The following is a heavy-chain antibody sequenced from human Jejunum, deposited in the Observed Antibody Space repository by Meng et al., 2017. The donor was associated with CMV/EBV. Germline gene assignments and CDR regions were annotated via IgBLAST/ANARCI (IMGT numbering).Heavy chain of an antibody. Sequence: SYGMHWVRQAPGKGLEWVASIQYDGSSQHYADSVKGRFTISRDNSKKTQFLQMNSLRPEDTAVYYCVKDLGYSSGYNDNYYYGMDVWGQGTTVTVSS. CDR3: VKDLGYSSGYNDNYYYGMDV. J-gene: IGHJ6*02. CDR1: SYG. V-gene: IGHV3-30*02. CDR2: IQYDGSSQ. D-gene: IGHD5-12*01.